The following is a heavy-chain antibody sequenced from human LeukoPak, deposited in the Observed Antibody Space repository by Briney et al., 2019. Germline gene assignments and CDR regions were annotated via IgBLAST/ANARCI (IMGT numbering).Heavy chain of an antibody. Sequence: SETLSLTCTVSGGSISSYYWSWIRQPPGKGLEWIGYIYYSGSTNYNPSLKSRVTISVDTSKNQFSLKLSSVTAADTAVYYCARHLAGIAAENYYYGMDVWGQGTTVTVSS. J-gene: IGHJ6*02. CDR1: GGSISSYY. D-gene: IGHD6-13*01. V-gene: IGHV4-59*08. CDR3: ARHLAGIAAENYYYGMDV. CDR2: IYYSGST.